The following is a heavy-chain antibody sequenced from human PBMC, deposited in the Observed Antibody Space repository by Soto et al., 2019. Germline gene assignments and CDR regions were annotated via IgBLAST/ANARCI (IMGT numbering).Heavy chain of an antibody. Sequence: GGPMRVSCTAAGFNINTYWMYRFRQNTGKGLVWVSRINSGGGTTTYADSVKGRFTISRDNAKNTLYLQMNGLRAEDTAVYYCARWFTYGNFDYFDYWGQGTQVTVSS. CDR1: GFNINTYW. J-gene: IGHJ4*02. V-gene: IGHV3-74*01. CDR3: ARWFTYGNFDYFDY. CDR2: INSGGGTT. D-gene: IGHD3-10*01.